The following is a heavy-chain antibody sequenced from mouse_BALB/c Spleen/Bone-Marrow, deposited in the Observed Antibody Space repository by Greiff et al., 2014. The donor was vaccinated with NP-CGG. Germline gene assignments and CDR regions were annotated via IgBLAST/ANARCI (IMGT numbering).Heavy chain of an antibody. Sequence: VQLQQSGAELVKPGASVKLSCTASGFNIKDTYMHWVKQRPEQGLEWIGRIDPANGNTKYVPTFQGKATITADTSSNTAYLQHSSLTSEDTAVYYCASSGNYEGGAMDYWGQGISVTVSS. CDR3: ASSGNYEGGAMDY. J-gene: IGHJ4*01. V-gene: IGHV14-3*02. CDR2: IDPANGNT. CDR1: GFNIKDTY. D-gene: IGHD2-1*01.